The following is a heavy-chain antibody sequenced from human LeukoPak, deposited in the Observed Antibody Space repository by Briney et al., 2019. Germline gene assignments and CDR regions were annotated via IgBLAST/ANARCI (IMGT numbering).Heavy chain of an antibody. CDR3: AGDSTLQTSDY. D-gene: IGHD1-1*01. CDR1: GFTFSSYW. J-gene: IGHJ4*02. V-gene: IGHV3-7*01. CDR2: IKQDGSEK. Sequence: PGGSLRLSCAASGFTFSSYWMSWVRQAPGKGLEWVANIKQDGSEKYYVDSVKGRFTISRDNAKNSLYLQMNSLRAEDTAVYYCAGDSTLQTSDYWGQGTLVTVSS.